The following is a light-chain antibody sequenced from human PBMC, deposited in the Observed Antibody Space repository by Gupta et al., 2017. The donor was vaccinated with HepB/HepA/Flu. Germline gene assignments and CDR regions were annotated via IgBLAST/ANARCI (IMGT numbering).Light chain of an antibody. CDR3: QQSNSTPLT. CDR1: QSISSY. Sequence: DIQMTQSPSSLSASVGDRVTITCRASQSISSYLNWYQQKPGKAPKYLIYGASSLQSGVPSRFSGSGSGTDFTLTISSLQPEDFAIYYCQQSNSTPLTFGQGTKVEIK. V-gene: IGKV1-39*01. J-gene: IGKJ1*01. CDR2: GAS.